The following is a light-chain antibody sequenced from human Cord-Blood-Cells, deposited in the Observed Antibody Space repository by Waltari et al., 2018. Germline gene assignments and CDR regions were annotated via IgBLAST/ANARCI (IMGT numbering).Light chain of an antibody. CDR3: QQYGSSPT. V-gene: IGKV3-20*01. Sequence: EIVLTQSPGTLSLSPGERATLSCRASQSVSSSYLAWDPQKPGQAPRLLIYGASSRATGIPDRFSGSGSGTDFTLTISRLEPEDFAVYYCQQYGSSPTFGGGTKVEIK. CDR1: QSVSSSY. J-gene: IGKJ4*01. CDR2: GAS.